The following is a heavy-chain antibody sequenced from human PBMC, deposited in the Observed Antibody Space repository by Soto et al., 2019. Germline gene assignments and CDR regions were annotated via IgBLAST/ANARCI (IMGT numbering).Heavy chain of an antibody. CDR1: GFPFRSYG. D-gene: IGHD2-15*01. CDR2: ISNDGSNK. V-gene: IGHV3-30*18. J-gene: IGHJ6*02. CDR3: GKDTLDCSGGDCPLYYYYGMDV. Sequence: QVQLVESGGGVVQPGTSRRLSCAASGFPFRSYGMHWVGQAPGKGLEWLAVISNDGSNKYLADSVKGRLALSRDNSRNTLYLQINSLRVEDTAVYYCGKDTLDCSGGDCPLYYYYGMDVWGQGTTVTVSS.